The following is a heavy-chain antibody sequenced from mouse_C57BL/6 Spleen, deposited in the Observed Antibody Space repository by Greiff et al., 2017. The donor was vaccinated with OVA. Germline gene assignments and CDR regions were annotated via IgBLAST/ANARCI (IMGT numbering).Heavy chain of an antibody. CDR1: GFTFSDAW. V-gene: IGHV6-6*01. J-gene: IGHJ4*01. CDR2: IRNKANNHAT. Sequence: EVQVVESGGGLVQPGGSMKLSCAASGFTFSDAWMDWVRQSPEKGLEWVAEIRNKANNHATYYAESVKGRFTISRDDSKSIVYLHMNSLRAEDTGIDCCTREAQYYYAMDYWGKGTSVTVSS. CDR3: TREAQYYYAMDY.